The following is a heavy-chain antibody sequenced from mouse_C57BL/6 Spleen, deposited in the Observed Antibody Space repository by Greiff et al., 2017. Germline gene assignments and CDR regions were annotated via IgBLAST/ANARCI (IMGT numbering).Heavy chain of an antibody. V-gene: IGHV1-82*01. CDR3: ARSDSSGYHYYAMDY. CDR1: GYAFSSSW. CDR2: IYPGDGDT. Sequence: VQVVESGPELVKPGASVKISCKASGYAFSSSWMNWVKQRPGKGLEWIGRIYPGDGDTNYNGKFKGKATLTADKSSSTAYMQLSSLTSEDSAVYFWARSDSSGYHYYAMDYWGQGTSVTVSA. J-gene: IGHJ4*01. D-gene: IGHD3-2*02.